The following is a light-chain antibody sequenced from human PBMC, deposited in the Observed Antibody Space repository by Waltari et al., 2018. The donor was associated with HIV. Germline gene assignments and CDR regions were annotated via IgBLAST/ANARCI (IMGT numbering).Light chain of an antibody. J-gene: IGLJ2*01. V-gene: IGLV2-14*01. CDR2: EVR. CDR1: NSDLGASAY. Sequence: QSALTQPASVSGSPGQSITISCTGTNSDLGASAYVSWYQTYPDRVPRLLIFEVRKRPSGISNRFSGSKSANTASLTISGLQVDDEATYYCASLSNSVSLVVFGGGTHVTVL. CDR3: ASLSNSVSLVV.